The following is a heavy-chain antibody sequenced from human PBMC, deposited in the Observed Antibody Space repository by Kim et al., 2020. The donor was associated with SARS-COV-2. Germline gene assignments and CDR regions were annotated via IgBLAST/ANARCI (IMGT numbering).Heavy chain of an antibody. CDR1: GFTFSSYE. CDR3: ARDGTMVRGVKPHLDY. J-gene: IGHJ4*02. V-gene: IGHV3-48*03. D-gene: IGHD3-10*01. CDR2: ISSSGSTI. Sequence: GGSLRLSCAASGFTFSSYEMNWVRQAPGKGLEWVSYISSSGSTIYYADSVKGRFTISRDNAKNSLYLQMNSLRAEDTAVYYCARDGTMVRGVKPHLDYWGQGTLVTVSS.